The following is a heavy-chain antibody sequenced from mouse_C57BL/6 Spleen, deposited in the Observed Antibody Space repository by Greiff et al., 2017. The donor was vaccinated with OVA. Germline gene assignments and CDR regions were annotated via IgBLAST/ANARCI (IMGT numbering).Heavy chain of an antibody. CDR2: IYWDDDK. J-gene: IGHJ3*01. CDR3: ASYDYDGAWFAY. D-gene: IGHD2-4*01. V-gene: IGHV8-12*01. CDR1: GFSLSTSGMG. Sequence: QVQLKESGPGILQSSQTLSLTCSFSGFSLSTSGMGVSWIRQPSGKGLEWLAHIYWDDDKRYNPSLKSRLTISKDTSRNQVFLKITSVDTADTATYYCASYDYDGAWFAYWGQGTLVTVSA.